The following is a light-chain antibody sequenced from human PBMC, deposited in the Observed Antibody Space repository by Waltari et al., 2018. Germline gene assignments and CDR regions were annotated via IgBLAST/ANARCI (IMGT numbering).Light chain of an antibody. CDR3: QQYSDWPPGT. J-gene: IGKJ3*01. CDR1: QSISNT. Sequence: EIVMTQSPATLSVSPGERATLSCRASQSISNTLAWYQQKPGQAPRLLVYATSARATGVPARFSGSGSWTEFTLTINSLQSEDFAVYYCQQYSDWPPGTFGPGTKVDIK. V-gene: IGKV3-15*01. CDR2: ATS.